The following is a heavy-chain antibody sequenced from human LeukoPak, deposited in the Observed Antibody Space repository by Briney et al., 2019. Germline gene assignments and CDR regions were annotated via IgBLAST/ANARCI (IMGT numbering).Heavy chain of an antibody. Sequence: PGGSLRLSCEAYGFTFKSHWMSWVRQAPGKGLEWVANIMEDGSVKNYVDSVKGRFTISRDNLKNSLYLYMSSLRVDDTAVYYCASGYDILTVSMVPHGINFDYWGQGTLVTVSS. CDR2: IMEDGSVK. V-gene: IGHV3-7*01. J-gene: IGHJ4*02. CDR1: GFTFKSHW. D-gene: IGHD3-9*01. CDR3: ASGYDILTVSMVPHGINFDY.